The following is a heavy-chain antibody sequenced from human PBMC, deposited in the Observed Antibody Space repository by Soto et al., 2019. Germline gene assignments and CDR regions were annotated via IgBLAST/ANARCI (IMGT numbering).Heavy chain of an antibody. V-gene: IGHV1-8*01. J-gene: IGHJ3*02. D-gene: IGHD1-26*01. Sequence: QVQLVQSGAEVKKPGASVKVSCKPSGYTFTSYDINWVRQAPGQGLEWMGWMNPNSGNTAYAQKCQARVIMTWNTSISTAYMELTSLRSEPTAVYYCARERSSGAFDIWGQGTMVTVSS. CDR3: ARERSSGAFDI. CDR1: GYTFTSYD. CDR2: MNPNSGNT.